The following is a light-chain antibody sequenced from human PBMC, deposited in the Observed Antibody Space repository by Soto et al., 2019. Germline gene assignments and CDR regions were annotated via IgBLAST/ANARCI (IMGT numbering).Light chain of an antibody. CDR1: SRDVGGYND. J-gene: IGLJ1*01. CDR3: SSFAGRTPYV. Sequence: SALTQPPSPAGAPGQAVTLPRTGTSRDVGGYNDVSWYQQHPGKAPKLIIYEVSKRPSGVPDRLSGSKSGNTASLTVSGLQAEDEADYYCSSFAGRTPYVFGTGTKVTVL. V-gene: IGLV2-8*01. CDR2: EVS.